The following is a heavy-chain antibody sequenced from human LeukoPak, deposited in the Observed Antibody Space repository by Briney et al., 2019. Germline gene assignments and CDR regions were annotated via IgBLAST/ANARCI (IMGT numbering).Heavy chain of an antibody. V-gene: IGHV4-34*01. J-gene: IGHJ5*02. CDR2: INHSGST. D-gene: IGHD6-19*01. CDR1: GGSFSGYY. CDR3: ARGKAVAVYNWFDP. Sequence: SETLSLTCAVYGGSFSGYYWSWIRQPPGKGLEWIGEINHSGSTNYNPSLKSRVTISVDTSKNQFSLKLSSVTAADTAVYYCARGKAVAVYNWFDPWAREPWSPSPQ.